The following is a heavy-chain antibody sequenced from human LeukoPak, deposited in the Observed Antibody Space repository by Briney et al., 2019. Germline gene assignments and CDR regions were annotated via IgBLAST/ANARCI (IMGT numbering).Heavy chain of an antibody. Sequence: PGRSLRLSCAASGFTFCSYAMYWVRQAQARGWEGVALISYDGSNKYYADSVKGRFTISRDNSKNTLYLQMNSLTAEDTAVYYCARSGPGLVINYLDYWGQGTLVTVSS. CDR1: GFTFCSYA. V-gene: IGHV3-30-3*01. D-gene: IGHD3/OR15-3a*01. CDR3: ARSGPGLVINYLDY. J-gene: IGHJ4*02. CDR2: ISYDGSNK.